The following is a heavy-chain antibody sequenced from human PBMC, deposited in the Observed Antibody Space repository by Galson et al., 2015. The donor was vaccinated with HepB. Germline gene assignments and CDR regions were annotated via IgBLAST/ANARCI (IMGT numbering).Heavy chain of an antibody. V-gene: IGHV3-48*04. J-gene: IGHJ3*02. CDR2: ISTNGATI. Sequence: SLRLSCAASGLTFSSYTMNWVRQTPGKGLQWGSYISTNGATIHYADSVKGRFTIARDNAKNTMWLQMNSLRAEDTAVYYCATTKFGSGAYWTFDIWGPGTLVTVSS. CDR1: GLTFSSYT. D-gene: IGHD4/OR15-4a*01. CDR3: ATTKFGSGAYWTFDI.